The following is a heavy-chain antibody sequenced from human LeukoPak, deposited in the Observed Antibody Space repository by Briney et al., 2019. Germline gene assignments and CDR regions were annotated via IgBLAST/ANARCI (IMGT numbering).Heavy chain of an antibody. CDR2: IIPILGIA. Sequence: SVKVSCKASGGTFSSYTISWVRQAPGQGLEWMGRIIPILGIANYAQKFQGRVTITADKSTSTAYMELSSLRSEDTAVYYCARGKYYYDSSGYYRYYFDYWGQGTLVTVSS. J-gene: IGHJ4*02. CDR1: GGTFSSYT. CDR3: ARGKYYYDSSGYYRYYFDY. D-gene: IGHD3-22*01. V-gene: IGHV1-69*02.